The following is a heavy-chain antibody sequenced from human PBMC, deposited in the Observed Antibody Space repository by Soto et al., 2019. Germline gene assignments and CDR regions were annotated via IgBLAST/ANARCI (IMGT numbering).Heavy chain of an antibody. J-gene: IGHJ5*02. CDR3: ARRHYYDSSGYSNWFDP. V-gene: IGHV4-34*01. CDR2: INHSGST. CDR1: GGSFSGYY. Sequence: SETLSLTCAVYGGSFSGYYWSWIRQPPGKGLEWTGEINHSGSTNYNPSLKSRVTISVDTSKNPFSLKLSSVTAAETAVYYCARRHYYDSSGYSNWFDPWGQGTLVTVS. D-gene: IGHD3-22*01.